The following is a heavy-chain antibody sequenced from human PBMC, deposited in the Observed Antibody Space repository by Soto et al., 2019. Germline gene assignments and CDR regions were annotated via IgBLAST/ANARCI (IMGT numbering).Heavy chain of an antibody. CDR1: GGSVSSTNW. CDR3: ARLGYSSGWLNSWFDP. CDR2: IYHIGST. Sequence: SETLSLTCAVSGGSVSSTNWWSWVRQSPGKGLEWIGDIYHIGSTNYNPSLRGRVTISVDTSKNQFSLKLSSVTAADTAVYYCARLGYSSGWLNSWFDPWGQGTLVTVSS. J-gene: IGHJ5*02. V-gene: IGHV4-4*02. D-gene: IGHD6-19*01.